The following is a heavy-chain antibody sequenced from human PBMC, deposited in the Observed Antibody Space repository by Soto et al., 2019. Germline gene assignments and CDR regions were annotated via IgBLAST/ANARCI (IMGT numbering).Heavy chain of an antibody. V-gene: IGHV4-34*01. CDR1: GGSFSGYY. D-gene: IGHD3-3*01. J-gene: IGHJ4*02. Sequence: PWETLSLTCAVYGGSFSGYYWSWIRQPPGKGLEWIGEINHSGSTNYNPSLKSRVTISVDTSKNQFSLKLSSVTAADTAVYYCARGFGFWSGQPARPIDYCGQRTLVTVSS. CDR2: INHSGST. CDR3: ARGFGFWSGQPARPIDY.